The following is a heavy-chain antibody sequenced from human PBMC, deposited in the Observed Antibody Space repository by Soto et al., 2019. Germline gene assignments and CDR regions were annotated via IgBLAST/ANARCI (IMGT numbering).Heavy chain of an antibody. CDR2: IIPILGIA. V-gene: IGHV1-69*08. D-gene: IGHD3-10*01. J-gene: IGHJ6*03. CDR1: GGTFSSYT. Sequence: QVQLVQSGAEVQKPGSSVKVSCKASGGTFSSYTISWVRQAPGQGLEWMGRIIPILGIANYAQKFQGRVTITADKSTSTAYMELSSLRSEDTAVYYCARDYYGSGSYWGYYMDVWGKGTTVTVSS. CDR3: ARDYYGSGSYWGYYMDV.